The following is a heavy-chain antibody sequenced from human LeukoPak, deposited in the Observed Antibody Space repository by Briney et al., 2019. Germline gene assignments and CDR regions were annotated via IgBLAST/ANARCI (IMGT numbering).Heavy chain of an antibody. D-gene: IGHD3-3*01. V-gene: IGHV3-23*01. CDR2: VYNTGDYT. Sequence: GGSLRLSCVASGFNFNNYAMNWVRRAPGKGLEWVADVYNTGDYTYYTDSVKGRFTISRDNSKNTLYLEMNSLRTEDTALYYCAKSGDRWSHFDYWGQGTLVTVS. CDR3: AKSGDRWSHFDY. CDR1: GFNFNNYA. J-gene: IGHJ4*02.